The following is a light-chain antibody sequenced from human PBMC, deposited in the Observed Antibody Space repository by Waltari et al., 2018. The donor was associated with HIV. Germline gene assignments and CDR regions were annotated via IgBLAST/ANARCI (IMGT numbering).Light chain of an antibody. V-gene: IGLV2-8*01. Sequence: QSALTQPPSASGSPGQSVTISCTGTRSDVGGYNYVSWSQQHPGKAPKLMIYEVSERPSGVPDRFSGSKSGNTASLTVSGLQAEDEADYYCSSYAGSNNLGVFGGGTKLTVL. CDR1: RSDVGGYNY. CDR3: SSYAGSNNLGV. J-gene: IGLJ2*01. CDR2: EVS.